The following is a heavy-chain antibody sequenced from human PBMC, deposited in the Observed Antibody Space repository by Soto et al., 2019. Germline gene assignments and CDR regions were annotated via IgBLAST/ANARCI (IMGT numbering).Heavy chain of an antibody. CDR3: AMIAVAGGVFNDY. CDR1: GYTFSSYA. Sequence: PGESLRLSCAASGYTFSSYAMSWVRQAPGKGLEWVSAISGSGGSTYYADSVKGRFTISRDNSKNTLYLQMNSLRAEDTAVYYCAMIAVAGGVFNDYWGQGTLVTVSS. V-gene: IGHV3-23*01. CDR2: ISGSGGST. D-gene: IGHD6-19*01. J-gene: IGHJ4*02.